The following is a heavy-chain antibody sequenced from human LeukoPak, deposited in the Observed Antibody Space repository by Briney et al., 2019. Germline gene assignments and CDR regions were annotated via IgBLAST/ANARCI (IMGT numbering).Heavy chain of an antibody. CDR3: ARRTRDGGEPYYYYYMDV. CDR1: GGSISSDSYS. D-gene: IGHD3-10*01. CDR2: ISYSGST. Sequence: PSETVSLTCIVSGGSISSDSYSWGWIRQPPGRGLEWIGSISYSGSTYYNPSLKSRVTISVDTSNNQFSLKLSSVTAADTAVYYCARRTRDGGEPYYYYYMDVWGKGTTVTVSS. J-gene: IGHJ6*03. V-gene: IGHV4-39*01.